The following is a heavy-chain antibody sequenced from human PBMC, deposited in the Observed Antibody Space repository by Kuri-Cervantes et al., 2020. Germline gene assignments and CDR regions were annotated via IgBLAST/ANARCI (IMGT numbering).Heavy chain of an antibody. D-gene: IGHD3-3*01. CDR3: AKSAIRRTDY. CDR2: ISGSGGST. CDR1: GFTFSSYA. V-gene: IGHV3-23*01. Sequence: GESLKISCAASGFTFSSYAMSWVRQAPGKGLEWVSAISGSGGSTYYADSVKGRFTISRDNSKNTLYLQMNSLRAEDTAVYYRAKSAIRRTDYGGQGTLVTVSS. J-gene: IGHJ4*02.